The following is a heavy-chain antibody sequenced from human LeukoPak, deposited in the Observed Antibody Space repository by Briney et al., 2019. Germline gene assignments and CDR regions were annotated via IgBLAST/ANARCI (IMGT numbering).Heavy chain of an antibody. D-gene: IGHD3-10*01. Sequence: ASVKVSCKASGYTFPNYGINWVRQAPGQGLEWIGWINTYNGNTDYAQNLQGRVTITTDTSTSTAHMELTHLRSDDTAVYYCARSQRAYGSGSPDYWGQGTLVIVSS. J-gene: IGHJ4*02. CDR3: ARSQRAYGSGSPDY. CDR1: GYTFPNYG. CDR2: INTYNGNT. V-gene: IGHV1-18*01.